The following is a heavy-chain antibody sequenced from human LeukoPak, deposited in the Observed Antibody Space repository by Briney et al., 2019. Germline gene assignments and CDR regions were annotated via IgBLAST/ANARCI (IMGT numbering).Heavy chain of an antibody. CDR2: IYYSGST. CDR1: GGSISSSSYY. D-gene: IGHD2-2*01. Sequence: PSETLSLTCTVSGGSISSSSYYWGWIRQPPGKGLEWIGSIYYSGSTYYNPSLKSRVTISVDTSKNQFSLKLSSVTAADTALYYCASPYCARTSCYANNWFDPWGQGTLVTVSS. CDR3: ASPYCARTSCYANNWFDP. V-gene: IGHV4-39*01. J-gene: IGHJ5*02.